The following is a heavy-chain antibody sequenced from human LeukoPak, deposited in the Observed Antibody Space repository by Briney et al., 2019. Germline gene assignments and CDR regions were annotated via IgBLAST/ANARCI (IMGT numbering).Heavy chain of an antibody. CDR1: GFTFTSYD. J-gene: IGHJ4*02. CDR3: AREQLLRGIDY. D-gene: IGHD3-10*01. CDR2: ISSSDTQV. Sequence: PGTSLRLSCAASGFTFTSYDMKWVRQAPGKGLEWLSLISSSDTQVYYADSVKGRFTISRDNAKKTLYLQMNSLRAEDTAVYYCAREQLLRGIDYWGQGTRVTVSS. V-gene: IGHV3-21*01.